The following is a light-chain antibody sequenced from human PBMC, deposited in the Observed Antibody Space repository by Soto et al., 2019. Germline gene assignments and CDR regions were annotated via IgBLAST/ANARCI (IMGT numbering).Light chain of an antibody. Sequence: QPVLTQSPSASASLGASVKLTCTLSSGHSSYAIAWHQQQPEKGPRYLMKLNSDGSHSKGDGIPDRFSGSSSGAERYLAISSLHSEDEADYYCQTWGTGIHWVFGGGTKLTVL. CDR2: LNSDGSH. CDR3: QTWGTGIHWV. V-gene: IGLV4-69*01. CDR1: SGHSSYA. J-gene: IGLJ3*02.